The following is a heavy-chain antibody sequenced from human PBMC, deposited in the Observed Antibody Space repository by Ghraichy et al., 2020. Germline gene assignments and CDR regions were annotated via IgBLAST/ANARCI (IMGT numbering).Heavy chain of an antibody. CDR3: ARLCVGVLINNPYYNYALDG. CDR2: IYYSGST. CDR1: GGSINSNSYY. D-gene: IGHD3-10*01. Sequence: SETLSLTCNVSGGSINSNSYYWAWIRQPQGKGLVWIGSIYYSGSTNYSPSLKSRVTISVDTSKNQFSLKLSSVTAADTAVYHCARLCVGVLINNPYYNYALDGWSQGTTVTVSS. J-gene: IGHJ6*02. V-gene: IGHV4-39*07.